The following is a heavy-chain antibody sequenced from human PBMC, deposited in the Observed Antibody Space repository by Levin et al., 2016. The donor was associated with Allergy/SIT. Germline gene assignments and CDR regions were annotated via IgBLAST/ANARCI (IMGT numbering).Heavy chain of an antibody. V-gene: IGHV4-61*01. CDR3: VRDVIEAEGPTLYYNGMDV. CDR1: GASVSSGTSY. CDR2: IFYTGNT. Sequence: SETLSLTCTISGASVSSGTSYWSWIRQPPGKGLEWIGYIFYTGNTIYNPSLKRRVTISVDRSRNQFSLHLRSVTAADTAIYYCVRDVIEAEGPTLYYNGMDVWGRGTTVTVSS. D-gene: IGHD6-25*01. J-gene: IGHJ6*02.